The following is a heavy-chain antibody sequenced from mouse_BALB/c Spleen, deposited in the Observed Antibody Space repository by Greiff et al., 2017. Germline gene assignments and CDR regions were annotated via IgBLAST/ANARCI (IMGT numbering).Heavy chain of an antibody. V-gene: IGHV5-6*01. CDR3: ARDGGYGRDWYFDV. Sequence: EVQLVESGGDLVKPGGSLKLSCAASGFTFSSYGMSWVRQTPDKRLEWVATISSGGSYTYYPDSVKGRFTISRDNAKNTLYLQMSSLKSEDTAMYYCARDGGYGRDWYFDVWGAGTTVTVSS. CDR1: GFTFSSYG. D-gene: IGHD1-1*01. CDR2: ISSGGSYT. J-gene: IGHJ1*01.